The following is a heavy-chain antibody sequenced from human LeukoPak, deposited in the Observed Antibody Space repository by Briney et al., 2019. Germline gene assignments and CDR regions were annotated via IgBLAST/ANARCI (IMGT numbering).Heavy chain of an antibody. D-gene: IGHD6-19*01. CDR2: VSDSGSGT. CDR3: SKGKGSSGWYD. CDR1: GFTFSTYA. J-gene: IGHJ4*02. Sequence: GGSLRLSCAASGFTFSTYAMSWVRQAPGRGLEWVSAVSDSGSGTYYADSVKGRFTISRDNSKNTLYLQMNSLRAEDTALYYCSKGKGSSGWYDWRQGPVHTVPS. V-gene: IGHV3-23*01.